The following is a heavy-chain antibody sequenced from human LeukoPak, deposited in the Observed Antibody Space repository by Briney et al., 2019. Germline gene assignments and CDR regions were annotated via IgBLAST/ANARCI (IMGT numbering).Heavy chain of an antibody. CDR1: GYSFISYW. Sequence: GESLKTSCKGAGYSFISYWIGWGRQMPGKGLEWMGIIYPGDSDTRYSPSFEGQGTISADKSISTAYLQWSSLEDSHTAMYYWARSPWSGSNQRFDYWGQGSLVPVPS. V-gene: IGHV5-51*01. CDR3: ARSPWSGSNQRFDY. D-gene: IGHD3-10*01. CDR2: IYPGDSDT. J-gene: IGHJ4*02.